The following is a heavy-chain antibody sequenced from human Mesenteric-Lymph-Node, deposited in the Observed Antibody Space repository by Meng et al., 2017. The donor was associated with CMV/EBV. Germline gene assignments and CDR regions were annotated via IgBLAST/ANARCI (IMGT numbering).Heavy chain of an antibody. V-gene: IGHV4-39*01. CDR2: IYYSGST. Sequence: SETLSLTCTVSGGPISSSSYYWGWIRQPPGKGLEWIGSIYYSGSTYYNPSLKSRVTISVDTSKNQFSLKLSSVTAADTAVYYCASVLLWFGEIDYWGQGTLVTVSS. J-gene: IGHJ4*02. CDR1: GGPISSSSYY. CDR3: ASVLLWFGEIDY. D-gene: IGHD3-10*01.